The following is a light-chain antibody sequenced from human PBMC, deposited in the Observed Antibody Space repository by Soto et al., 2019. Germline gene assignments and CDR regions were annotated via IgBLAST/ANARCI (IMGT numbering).Light chain of an antibody. CDR1: QTIGSW. CDR3: QQYNSYPWT. CDR2: DAS. V-gene: IGKV1-5*01. Sequence: EIQMTQSPSTLSASVGDRVTISCRASQTIGSWLAWYQQKPGKAPKLLIYDASRLESGVPSNFSGSGSGTQFTLTISSLQPDDFATYYCQQYNSYPWTFGQGTKVDIK. J-gene: IGKJ1*01.